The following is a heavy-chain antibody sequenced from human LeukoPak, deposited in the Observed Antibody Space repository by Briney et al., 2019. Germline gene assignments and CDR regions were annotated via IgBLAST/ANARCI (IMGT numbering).Heavy chain of an antibody. V-gene: IGHV3-23*01. Sequence: GGSLRLSCAASGFTFNIYAMSWVRQATGKGPEWVSGISGYGGSTYYADSVKGRFAISRDNSKSTLYLLMNSLRAEDTAVYYCVAYDPLDFWGQGTLVTVSS. J-gene: IGHJ4*02. D-gene: IGHD3-16*01. CDR3: VAYDPLDF. CDR2: ISGYGGST. CDR1: GFTFNIYA.